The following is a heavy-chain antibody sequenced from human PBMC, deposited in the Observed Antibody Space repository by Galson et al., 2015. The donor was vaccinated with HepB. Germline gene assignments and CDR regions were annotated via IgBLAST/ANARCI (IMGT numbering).Heavy chain of an antibody. J-gene: IGHJ4*02. CDR3: ARRTTGTTRLFDY. D-gene: IGHD1-1*01. V-gene: IGHV4-39*01. CDR1: GGSISSSSYY. CDR2: IYYSGST. Sequence: LSLTCTVSGGSISSSSYYWGWIRQPPGKGLEWIGSIYYSGSTYYNPSLKSRVTISVDTSKNQFSLKLSSVTAADTAVYYCARRTTGTTRLFDYWGQGALVTVSS.